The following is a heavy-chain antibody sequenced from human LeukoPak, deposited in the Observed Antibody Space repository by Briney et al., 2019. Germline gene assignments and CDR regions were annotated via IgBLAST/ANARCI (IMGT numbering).Heavy chain of an antibody. CDR2: INSNSKTI. CDR3: ARDRAGLAGFFDS. J-gene: IGHJ4*02. V-gene: IGHV3-48*03. CDR1: GFTFGDYA. Sequence: GRSLRLSCTASGFTFGDYAMSWVRQAPGKGLEWVSYINSNSKTIYYADSVKGRFTISRDNAKNSVYLQMNSLRVEDTAFYYCARDRAGLAGFFDSWGQGTLVTVSS. D-gene: IGHD6-13*01.